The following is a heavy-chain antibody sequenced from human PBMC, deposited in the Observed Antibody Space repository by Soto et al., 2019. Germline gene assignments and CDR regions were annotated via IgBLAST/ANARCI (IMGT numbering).Heavy chain of an antibody. J-gene: IGHJ3*02. V-gene: IGHV3-23*01. D-gene: IGHD3-22*01. CDR3: ANFRYYDSSGYPTPDAFDI. CDR1: GFTFSSYA. Sequence: GGSLRLSCAASGFTFSSYAMSWVRQAPGKGLEWVSAISGSGGSTYYADSVKGRFTISRDNSKNTLYLQMNSLRAEDTAVYYCANFRYYDSSGYPTPDAFDIWGQGTTVTVSS. CDR2: ISGSGGST.